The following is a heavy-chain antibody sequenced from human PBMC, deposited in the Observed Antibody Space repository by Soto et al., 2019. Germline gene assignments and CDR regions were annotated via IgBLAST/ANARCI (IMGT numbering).Heavy chain of an antibody. Sequence: EVQLVESGGGLVKPGGSLRLSCAASGFTFSSAWMSWVRQAPGKGLEWVGRIKSNSEGGTTDYAAPARGRFTISRDDSKITAYLQMSSLKTEDTAIYYCTTDSSHWGQGTLVTVSS. J-gene: IGHJ4*02. CDR2: IKSNSEGGTT. V-gene: IGHV3-15*01. CDR3: TTDSSH. CDR1: GFTFSSAW.